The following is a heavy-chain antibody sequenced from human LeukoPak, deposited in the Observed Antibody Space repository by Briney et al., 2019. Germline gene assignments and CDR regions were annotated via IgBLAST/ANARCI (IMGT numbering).Heavy chain of an antibody. Sequence: PSETLSLTCAVYGGSFSGYYWSWIRQPSGKGLEWIGEINHSGSTNYNPSLKSRVTISVDTSKNQFSLKLSSVTAADTAVYYCARHRVGEYYYYYMDVWGKGTTVTISS. CDR2: INHSGST. V-gene: IGHV4-34*01. J-gene: IGHJ6*03. D-gene: IGHD3-3*01. CDR1: GGSFSGYY. CDR3: ARHRVGEYYYYYMDV.